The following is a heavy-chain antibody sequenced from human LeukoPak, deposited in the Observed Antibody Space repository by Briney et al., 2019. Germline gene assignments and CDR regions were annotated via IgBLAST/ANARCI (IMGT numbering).Heavy chain of an antibody. D-gene: IGHD2-2*01. CDR2: ISSNGGST. CDR1: GFTFSSYA. CDR3: ARGPYCSSTSCFPLLDY. Sequence: PGGSLRLSCGASGFTFSSYAMYWVRQAPGKGLEYVSAISSNGGSTYYANSVKGRFTISRGNSKNTLYLEMGSLRTEDMGVYYCARGPYCSSTSCFPLLDYWGQGTLVTVSS. V-gene: IGHV3-64*01. J-gene: IGHJ4*02.